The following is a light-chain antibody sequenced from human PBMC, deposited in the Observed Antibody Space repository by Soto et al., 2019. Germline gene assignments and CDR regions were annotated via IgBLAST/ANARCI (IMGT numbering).Light chain of an antibody. CDR1: QGISNH. CDR2: AAS. V-gene: IGKV1-27*01. CDR3: QKYSSVPV. Sequence: IRMTQSPSSLSASVGYRVNITCRASQGISNHVAWYQQKPGKTPNLLIYAASTLQSGVPSRFSGSGSGTDFTLTINILQPEDVATNYCQKYSSVPVFGTGTKVDSK. J-gene: IGKJ3*01.